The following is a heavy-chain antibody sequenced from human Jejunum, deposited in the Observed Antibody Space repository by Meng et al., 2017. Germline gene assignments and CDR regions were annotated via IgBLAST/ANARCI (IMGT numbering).Heavy chain of an antibody. Sequence: GPGVVKPSETLSLTCTVSGGSLSGHYWSWIRQPPGKGLEWIGHIYYSGNTNYNPSLKSRVTLSLHTSENQFSLQLNSVTAADTAVYYCASAGSSGWNWYFGLWGRGTLVTVSS. CDR3: ASAGSSGWNWYFGL. CDR1: GGSLSGHY. CDR2: IYYSGNT. J-gene: IGHJ2*01. V-gene: IGHV4-59*11. D-gene: IGHD6-19*01.